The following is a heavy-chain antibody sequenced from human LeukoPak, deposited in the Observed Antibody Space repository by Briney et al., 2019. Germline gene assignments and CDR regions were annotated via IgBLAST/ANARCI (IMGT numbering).Heavy chain of an antibody. D-gene: IGHD2-2*01. CDR3: ARGYVVPAALGYYYYYMDV. J-gene: IGHJ6*03. CDR1: GGTFSSYA. V-gene: IGHV1-69*05. CDR2: IIPIFGTA. Sequence: ASVKVSCKASGGTFSSYAISWVRQAPGQGLEWMGGIIPIFGTANYAQKFQGRVTITTDESTSTAYMELSSLRSEDTAVYYCARGYVVPAALGYYYYYMDVWGKGTTVTVSS.